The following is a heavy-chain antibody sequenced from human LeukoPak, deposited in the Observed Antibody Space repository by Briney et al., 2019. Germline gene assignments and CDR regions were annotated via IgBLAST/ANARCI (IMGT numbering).Heavy chain of an antibody. J-gene: IGHJ4*02. CDR2: ISYDGSNK. V-gene: IGHV3-30*03. CDR3: ALGKDSSGWYYFDY. D-gene: IGHD6-19*01. Sequence: GGSLRLSCAASGFTFSSYGMHWVRQAPGKGLEWVAVISYDGSNKYYADSVKGRFTISRDNSKNTLYLQMNGLRAEDTAVYYCALGKDSSGWYYFDYWGQGTLVTVSS. CDR1: GFTFSSYG.